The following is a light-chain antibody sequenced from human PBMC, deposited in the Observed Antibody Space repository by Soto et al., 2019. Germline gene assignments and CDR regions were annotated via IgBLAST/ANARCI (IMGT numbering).Light chain of an antibody. CDR3: SSYTSSNTYV. J-gene: IGLJ1*01. Sequence: QSALTQPPSVSGSPGQSVTISCTGTSSDVGSYSRVSWYQHPPGTAPKLMIYEVSNRPSGVPDRFSGSKSGNTASLTISGLQPEDEADYYCSSYTSSNTYVFGTGTKLTVL. CDR1: SSDVGSYSR. CDR2: EVS. V-gene: IGLV2-18*02.